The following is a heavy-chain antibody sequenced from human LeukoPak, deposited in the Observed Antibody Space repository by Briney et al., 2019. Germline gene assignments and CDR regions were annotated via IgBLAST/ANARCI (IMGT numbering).Heavy chain of an antibody. CDR3: ARGSHEYWNDY. V-gene: IGHV1-18*01. J-gene: IGHJ4*02. CDR2: VTSDNRDT. CDR1: GYNFSAYG. D-gene: IGHD1-1*01. Sequence: ASVKVSCRASGYNFSAYGMTWVRQVPGQGLEWMGWVTSDNRDTKYAPKFRGRVTMTTDMSSTTAYMELRSLRSGDTAVYYCARGSHEYWNDYWGQGTLVTVSS.